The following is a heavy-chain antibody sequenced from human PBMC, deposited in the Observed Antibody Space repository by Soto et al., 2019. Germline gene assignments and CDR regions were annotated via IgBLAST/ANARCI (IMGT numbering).Heavy chain of an antibody. D-gene: IGHD6-6*01. CDR1: GYTFTENG. CDR3: ARRAVSIAALRDQDAFHI. V-gene: IGHV1-18*01. J-gene: IGHJ3*02. Sequence: ASVKVSCEAWGYTFTENGMTWVRPASGQGIKWMGWSSADGYTNYAQRFQGRVTLTTDRSTSTAYLELGSLKSDETAIYYCARRAVSIAALRDQDAFHIWS. CDR2: SSADGYT.